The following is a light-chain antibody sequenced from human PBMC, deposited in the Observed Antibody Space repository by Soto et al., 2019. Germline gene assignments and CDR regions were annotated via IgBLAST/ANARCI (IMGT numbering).Light chain of an antibody. J-gene: IGKJ4*01. V-gene: IGKV3-20*01. Sequence: ENVLTQSPGTLSLSTGERATLSCRASQSVSNRFVAWYQQKPGQAPRLLIYHASTKATGIPDRFSGSGSGTDFTLTISRLEPEDFAVYYCQSRGSSPPLTFGGGTKLEIK. CDR2: HAS. CDR3: QSRGSSPPLT. CDR1: QSVSNRF.